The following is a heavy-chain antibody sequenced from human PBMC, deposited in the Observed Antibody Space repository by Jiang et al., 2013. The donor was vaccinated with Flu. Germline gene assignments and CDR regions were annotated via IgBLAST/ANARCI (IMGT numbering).Heavy chain of an antibody. J-gene: IGHJ4*02. CDR3: AHYPVLMFYAIGFDY. CDR1: GFSLSTNGAA. V-gene: IGHV2-5*01. Sequence: SFSGFSLSTNGAAVGWIRQPPGKALEWLALIYWSDDKRYNASLKNRLTITKDTSKNQAVLIMTNMDPVDTATYYCAHYPVLMFYAIGFDYWGQGAQVTVSS. D-gene: IGHD2-8*01. CDR2: IYWSDDK.